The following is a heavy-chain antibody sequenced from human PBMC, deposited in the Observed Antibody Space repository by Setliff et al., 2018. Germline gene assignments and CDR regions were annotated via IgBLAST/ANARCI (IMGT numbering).Heavy chain of an antibody. CDR2: ISAYNGNT. D-gene: IGHD1-26*01. CDR1: GYTFTSYG. Sequence: ASVEVSCKASGYTFTSYGISWVRQAPGQGLEWMGWISAYNGNTNYAQKLQGRVTMTTDTSTSTAYMELRSLRSDDTAVYYCARLPLPAAWELLDIRYYYYYMDVWGKGTTVTVSS. J-gene: IGHJ6*03. CDR3: ARLPLPAAWELLDIRYYYYYMDV. V-gene: IGHV1-18*01.